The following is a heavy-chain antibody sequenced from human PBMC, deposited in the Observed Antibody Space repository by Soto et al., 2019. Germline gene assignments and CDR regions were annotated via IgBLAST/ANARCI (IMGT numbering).Heavy chain of an antibody. D-gene: IGHD3-9*01. Sequence: QVQLVQSGAEVKKPGASVKVSCKASGYTFTGYYMHWVRQAPGQGLEWMGWINPNSGGTNYAQKFQGWVTMTRDTSSSTAYMEPGRVRSDGTAVYYCARGLRYFDWSPKNYYYYYMDVWGKGTTVTVSS. J-gene: IGHJ6*03. CDR3: ARGLRYFDWSPKNYYYYYMDV. CDR1: GYTFTGYY. CDR2: INPNSGGT. V-gene: IGHV1-2*04.